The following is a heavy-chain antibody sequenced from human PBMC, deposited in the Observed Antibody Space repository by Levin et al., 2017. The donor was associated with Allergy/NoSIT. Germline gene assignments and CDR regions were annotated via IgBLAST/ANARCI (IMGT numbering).Heavy chain of an antibody. CDR3: AREDSGSYERFDY. V-gene: IGHV4-38-2*02. CDR1: DYSVSSGYY. J-gene: IGHJ4*02. CDR2: IYHTGST. Sequence: SETLSLTCAVSDYSVSSGYYWGWIRQPPGKGLEWIGSIYHTGSTYYNPSLKSRVTISVDTSKNQFSLKLNSVTAADTAVYYCAREDSGSYERFDYWGQGTLVTVSS. D-gene: IGHD1-26*01.